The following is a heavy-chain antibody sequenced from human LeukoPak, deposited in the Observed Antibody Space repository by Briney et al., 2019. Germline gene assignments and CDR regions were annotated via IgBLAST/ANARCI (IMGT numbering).Heavy chain of an antibody. Sequence: PGGSLRLSCAASGFTFSSYEMNWVRQAPGKGLEWISVMSGSGGSTYYADSVKGRFTISRDNSKNTLYLQMNSLRAEDTALYYCAKGPRTVRFGDRHKGIFDYWGQGTLVFVSS. CDR3: AKGPRTVRFGDRHKGIFDY. J-gene: IGHJ4*02. D-gene: IGHD3-10*01. CDR2: MSGSGGST. CDR1: GFTFSSYE. V-gene: IGHV3-23*01.